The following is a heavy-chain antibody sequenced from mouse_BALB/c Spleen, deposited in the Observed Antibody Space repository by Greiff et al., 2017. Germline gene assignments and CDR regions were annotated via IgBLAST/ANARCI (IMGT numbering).Heavy chain of an antibody. Sequence: EVKLVESGGGLVKPGGSLKLSCAASGFTFSSYTMSWVRQTPEKRLEWVATISSGGSYTYYPDSVKGRFTISRDNAKNTLYLQMSSLKSEDTAMYYCTRVEDYGNYFDYWGQGTTLTVSS. D-gene: IGHD2-1*01. J-gene: IGHJ2*01. CDR3: TRVEDYGNYFDY. CDR2: ISSGGSYT. V-gene: IGHV5-6-4*01. CDR1: GFTFSSYT.